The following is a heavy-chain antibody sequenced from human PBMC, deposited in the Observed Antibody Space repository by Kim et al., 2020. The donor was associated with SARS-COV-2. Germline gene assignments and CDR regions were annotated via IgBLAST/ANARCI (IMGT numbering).Heavy chain of an antibody. V-gene: IGHV3-33*06. J-gene: IGHJ3*02. CDR3: AKQQSPLVVPAATLDAFDI. CDR1: GFTFSSYG. D-gene: IGHD2-2*01. CDR2: IWYDGSNK. Sequence: GGSLRLSCAASGFTFSSYGMHWVRQAPGKGLEWVAVIWYDGSNKYYADSVKGRFTISRDNSKNTLYLQMNSLRAEDTAVYYCAKQQSPLVVPAATLDAFDIWGQGTMGTVSS.